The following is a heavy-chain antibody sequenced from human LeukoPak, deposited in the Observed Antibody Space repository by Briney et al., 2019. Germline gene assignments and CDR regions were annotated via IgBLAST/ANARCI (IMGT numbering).Heavy chain of an antibody. J-gene: IGHJ4*02. D-gene: IGHD2-2*01. CDR3: GRYASMGD. CDR1: GFTFSSYA. Sequence: GGSLRLSCAASGFTFSSYAMHWVRQAPGKGLEWVAVISYDGSNKYYADSVKGRFTISRDNAQNSLYLQMNSLRAEDTAVYYCGRYASMGDWGQGTLVTVSS. V-gene: IGHV3-30-3*01. CDR2: ISYDGSNK.